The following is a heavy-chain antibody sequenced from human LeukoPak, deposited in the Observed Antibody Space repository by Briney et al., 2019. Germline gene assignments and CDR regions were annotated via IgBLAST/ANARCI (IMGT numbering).Heavy chain of an antibody. D-gene: IGHD3-16*02. J-gene: IGHJ4*02. CDR1: GYTFTSYG. CDR2: ISAYNGNT. CDR3: ARDYYDYVWGSYRYTNFDY. V-gene: IGHV1-18*01. Sequence: ASVKVSRKASGYTFTSYGISWVRQAPGPGLEWMGWISAYNGNTNYAQKLQGRVTMTTDTSTSTAYMELRSLRSDDTAVYYCARDYYDYVWGSYRYTNFDYWGQGTLVTVSS.